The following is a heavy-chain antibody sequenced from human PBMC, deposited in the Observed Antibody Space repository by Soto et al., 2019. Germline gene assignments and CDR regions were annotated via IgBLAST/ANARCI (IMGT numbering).Heavy chain of an antibody. CDR1: GFPFWHYG. D-gene: IGHD4-17*01. CDR3: ARDPNGGSFHIDV. CDR2: IWSDGNKE. Sequence: QVQLVESGGGVVQPGRSLRLSCVGSGFPFWHYGMQWVHQAPGKGRAWVAVIWSDGNKESYADSVKGRFAFSRDNSKATLYLEMTSLRVEATAIYFCARDPNGGSFHIDVWGQGTTFSVSS. J-gene: IGHJ6*02. V-gene: IGHV3-33*01.